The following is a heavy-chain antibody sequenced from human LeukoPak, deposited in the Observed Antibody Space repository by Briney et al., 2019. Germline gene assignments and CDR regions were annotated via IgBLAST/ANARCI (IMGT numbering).Heavy chain of an antibody. CDR2: IIPIFGTA. CDR3: ASGGADHKYDY. CDR1: GYTFTGYY. J-gene: IGHJ4*02. D-gene: IGHD3-16*01. Sequence: GASVKVSCKASGYTFTGYYMHWVRQAPGQGLEWMGGIIPIFGTANYAQKFQGRVTITADESTSTAYMELSSLRSEDTAVYYCASGGADHKYDYWGQGTLVTVSS. V-gene: IGHV1-69*13.